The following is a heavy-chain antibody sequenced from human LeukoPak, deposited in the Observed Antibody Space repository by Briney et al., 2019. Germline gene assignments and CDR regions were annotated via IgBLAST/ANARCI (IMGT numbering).Heavy chain of an antibody. V-gene: IGHV4-4*07. CDR1: GGSISSYF. Sequence: SETLSLTCTVSGGSISSYFWTWIRQPAGKGLEWIGRIYTSGSTNYNPSLKSRVTMSVDTSKNQFSLMLSSVTAADTAVYYCARDGNSGSFVYWGQGTLVTVSS. CDR2: IYTSGST. CDR3: ARDGNSGSFVY. J-gene: IGHJ4*02. D-gene: IGHD3-10*01.